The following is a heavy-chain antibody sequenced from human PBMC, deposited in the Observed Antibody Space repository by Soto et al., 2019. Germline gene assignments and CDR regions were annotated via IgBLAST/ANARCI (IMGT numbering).Heavy chain of an antibody. CDR1: GFTFSSYW. D-gene: IGHD6-13*01. V-gene: IGHV3-74*01. CDR2: INSDGSST. Sequence: EVQLVESGGGLVQPGGSLRLSCAASGFTFSSYWMHWVRQAPGKGLVWVSRINSDGSSTSYADSVKGRFTISRDNDKNTLYLQMNSLRAEDPAVYYCARARAIAAAGISWFDPWGQGTLVTVSS. J-gene: IGHJ5*02. CDR3: ARARAIAAAGISWFDP.